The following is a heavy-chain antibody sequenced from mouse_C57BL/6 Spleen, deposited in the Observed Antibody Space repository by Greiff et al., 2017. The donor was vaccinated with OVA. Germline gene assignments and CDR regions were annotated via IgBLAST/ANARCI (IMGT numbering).Heavy chain of an antibody. J-gene: IGHJ3*01. V-gene: IGHV1-61*01. Sequence: VQLQQPGAELVRPGSSVKLSCKASGYTFTSYWMDWVKQRPGQGLEWIGNIYPSDSETHYNQKFKDKATLTVDKSSSTAYMQLSSLTSEDSAVYYCARSDDSAYWGQGTLVTVSA. D-gene: IGHD2-3*01. CDR2: IYPSDSET. CDR3: ARSDDSAY. CDR1: GYTFTSYW.